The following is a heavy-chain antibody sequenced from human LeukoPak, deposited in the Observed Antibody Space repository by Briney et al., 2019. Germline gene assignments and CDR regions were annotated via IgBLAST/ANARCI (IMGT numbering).Heavy chain of an antibody. V-gene: IGHV3-15*01. Sequence: GGSLRLSCAASGFIFSNGWMSWVRQAPGEGLEWVGRIKSRTDGGTTDYAAPVKGRFIISRDDSKNTLYLQMNSLKTEDTAVYYCTTVYCSSTSCYSPRMDVWGKGTRSPSPQ. CDR1: GFIFSNGW. CDR3: TTVYCSSTSCYSPRMDV. D-gene: IGHD2-2*02. J-gene: IGHJ6*04. CDR2: IKSRTDGGTT.